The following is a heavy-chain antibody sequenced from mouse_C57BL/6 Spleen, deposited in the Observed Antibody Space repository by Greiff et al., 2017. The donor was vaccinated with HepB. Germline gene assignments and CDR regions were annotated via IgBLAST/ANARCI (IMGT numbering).Heavy chain of an antibody. Sequence: EVQGVESGGDLVKPGGSLKLSCAASGFTFSSYGMSWVRQTPDKRLEWVATISSGGSYTYYPDSVKGRFTISRDNAKNTLYLQMSSLKTEDTAMYECARGGYDGGFAYWGQGTLVTVSA. CDR1: GFTFSSYG. V-gene: IGHV5-6*01. CDR2: ISSGGSYT. D-gene: IGHD2-2*01. J-gene: IGHJ3*01. CDR3: ARGGYDGGFAY.